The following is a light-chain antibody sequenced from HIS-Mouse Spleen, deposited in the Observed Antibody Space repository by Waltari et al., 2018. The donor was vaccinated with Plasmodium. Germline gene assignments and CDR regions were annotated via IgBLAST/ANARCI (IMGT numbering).Light chain of an antibody. CDR3: YSTGSSGCRRV. J-gene: IGLJ3*02. Sequence: SYELTQPPSVSVSPGQTARITCSGDALQEKYAYWYQQKAGQSPVLVIYEDSKRPSGNPEGCGGRSFGAKATSAHRRAQGDGGGDYYWYSTGSSGCRRVLGGGTELTIL. V-gene: IGLV3-10*01. CDR2: EDS. CDR1: ALQEKY.